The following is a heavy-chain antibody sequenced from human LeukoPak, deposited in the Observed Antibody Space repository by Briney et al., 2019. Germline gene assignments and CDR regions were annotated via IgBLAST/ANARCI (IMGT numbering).Heavy chain of an antibody. CDR1: GFTFSSYS. CDR3: AKDQILWFGELSPDAFDI. D-gene: IGHD3-10*01. CDR2: ISYDGSNK. J-gene: IGHJ3*02. Sequence: GGSLRLSCAASGFTFSSYSMNWVRQAPGKGLEWVAVISYDGSNKYYADSVKGRFTISRDNSKNTLYLQMNSLRAEDTAVYYCAKDQILWFGELSPDAFDIWGQGTMVTVSS. V-gene: IGHV3-30*18.